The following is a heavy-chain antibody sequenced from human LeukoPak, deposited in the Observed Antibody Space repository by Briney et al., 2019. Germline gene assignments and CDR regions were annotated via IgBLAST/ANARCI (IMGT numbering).Heavy chain of an antibody. CDR2: IGTGTDT. V-gene: IGHV3-13*01. CDR3: ARDRRADYGRNDDAFDL. CDR1: GFQFNDYD. D-gene: IGHD4-23*01. Sequence: GGSLRLSCAASGFQFNDYDMHWVRQVPGKGLEWVSHIGTGTDTHFAGSVKGRFTISRDNGKNSLYLEMNCLRADDTAVYYCARDRRADYGRNDDAFDLWGQGTMVTVSS. J-gene: IGHJ3*01.